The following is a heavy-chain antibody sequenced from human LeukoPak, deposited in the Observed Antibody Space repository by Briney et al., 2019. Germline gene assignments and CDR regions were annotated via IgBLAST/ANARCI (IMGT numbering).Heavy chain of an antibody. CDR1: GGSINNYY. CDR2: IYYSGST. D-gene: IGHD5-12*01. V-gene: IGHV4-59*08. Sequence: PSETLSLTCTVSGGSINNYYWSWIRQPPGEGLEWIGYIYYSGSTNYNPSLKSRVTISVDTSKNQFSLKLSSVTAADTAVYYCARRAVIVATIYFDYWGQGTLVTVSS. J-gene: IGHJ4*02. CDR3: ARRAVIVATIYFDY.